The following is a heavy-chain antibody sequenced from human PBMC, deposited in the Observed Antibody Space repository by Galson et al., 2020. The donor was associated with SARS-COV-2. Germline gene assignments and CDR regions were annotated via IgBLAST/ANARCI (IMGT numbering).Heavy chain of an antibody. CDR2: NSGHNGKT. V-gene: IGHV1-18*01. J-gene: IGHJ4*02. CDR1: GYTFRSYG. D-gene: IGHD3-9*01. CDR3: ARVGEGFDWLFSSNHPSSDN. Sequence: ASVKVSCKASGYTFRSYGISWVRQAPGQGLEWMGWNSGHNGKTNYAQKFQDRVTLTTDTSTSTAYLYLRSLRSDDTAVYYCARVGEGFDWLFSSNHPSSDNWGQGTLVTVSS.